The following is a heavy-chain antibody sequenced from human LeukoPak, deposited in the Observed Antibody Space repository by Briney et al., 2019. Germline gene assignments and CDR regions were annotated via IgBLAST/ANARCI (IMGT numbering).Heavy chain of an antibody. V-gene: IGHV1-2*04. CDR3: ARDLGTWSHWKYNFDY. CDR2: INPNSGGT. CDR1: GYTFTGYY. J-gene: IGHJ4*02. Sequence: APVKVSGKASGYTFTGYYMHWGRQAPGQGAEGRGGINPNSGGTNYAPKFQGWVTTTRDQYISKAYMELSRVRPDDPAVYYCARDLGTWSHWKYNFDYWGQGTLVTVSS. D-gene: IGHD1-1*01.